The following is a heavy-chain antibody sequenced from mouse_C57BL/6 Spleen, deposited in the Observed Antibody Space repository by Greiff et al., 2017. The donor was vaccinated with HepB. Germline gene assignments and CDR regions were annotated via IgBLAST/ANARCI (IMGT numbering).Heavy chain of an antibody. V-gene: IGHV1-42*01. D-gene: IGHD2-4*01. CDR2: INPSTGGT. CDR3: ARFDYDWGNYFDY. CDR1: GYSFTGYY. J-gene: IGHJ2*01. Sequence: VQLQQSGPELVKPGASVKISCKASGYSFTGYYMNWVKQSPEKSLEWIGEINPSTGGTTYNQKFKAKATLTVDKSSSTAYMQLKSLTSEDSAVYDCARFDYDWGNYFDYWGQGTTLTVSS.